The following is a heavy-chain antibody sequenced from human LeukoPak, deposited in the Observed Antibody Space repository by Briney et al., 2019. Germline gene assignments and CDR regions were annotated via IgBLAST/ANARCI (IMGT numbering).Heavy chain of an antibody. CDR1: GFPFISYA. V-gene: IGHV3-7*01. D-gene: IGHD6-19*01. Sequence: GGSLRLSCAASGFPFISYAMSWVRQAPGKGLEWVANIRQDGNEKYYVDSVKGRFTISRDNAKNSLYLQMNSLRAEDTAVYYCARAVAAPDYYFDYWGQGTLVTVSS. CDR2: IRQDGNEK. CDR3: ARAVAAPDYYFDY. J-gene: IGHJ4*02.